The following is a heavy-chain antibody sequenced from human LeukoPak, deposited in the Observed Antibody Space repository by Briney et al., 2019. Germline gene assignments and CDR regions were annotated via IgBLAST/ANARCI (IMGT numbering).Heavy chain of an antibody. CDR2: IYNSGST. CDR1: GDSISRSRHF. D-gene: IGHD6-13*01. J-gene: IGHJ5*02. Sequence: SETLSLTCNVSGDSISRSRHFWAWIRQSPGRGLEWIGYIYNSGSTYYNPSLKSRVTISVDTSKNQFSLRLSSVTAADTAVYYCARGGYSSSWGPRGWFDPWGQGTLVTVSS. CDR3: ARGGYSSSWGPRGWFDP. V-gene: IGHV4-39*07.